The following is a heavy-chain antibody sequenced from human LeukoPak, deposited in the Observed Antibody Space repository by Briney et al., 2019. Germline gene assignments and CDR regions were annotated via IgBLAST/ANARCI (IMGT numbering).Heavy chain of an antibody. CDR1: GGTFSSYA. CDR3: ARDRGSGGNHFDY. CDR2: IIPIFGTA. V-gene: IGHV1-69*01. D-gene: IGHD3-16*01. Sequence: SVKVSCKASGGTFSSYAISWVRQAPGQGLEWMGGIIPIFGTANYAQKFQGRVTITADESTSTAYMELSSLRSEDTAVYYCARDRGSGGNHFDYWGQGTLVTVSS. J-gene: IGHJ4*02.